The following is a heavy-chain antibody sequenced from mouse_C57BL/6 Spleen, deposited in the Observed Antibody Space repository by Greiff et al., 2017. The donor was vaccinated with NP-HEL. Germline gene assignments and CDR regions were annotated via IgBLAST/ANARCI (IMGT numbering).Heavy chain of an antibody. CDR3: ARSEIITLRYFDY. CDR1: GYTFTSYG. J-gene: IGHJ2*01. D-gene: IGHD1-1*01. V-gene: IGHV1-81*01. CDR2: IYPRSGNT. Sequence: VQLQQSGAELARPGASVKLSCKASGYTFTSYGISWVKQRTGQGLEWIGEIYPRSGNTYYNEKFKGKATLTADKSSSTAYMELRGLTSEDSAVYFCARSEIITLRYFDYWGQGTTLTVSS.